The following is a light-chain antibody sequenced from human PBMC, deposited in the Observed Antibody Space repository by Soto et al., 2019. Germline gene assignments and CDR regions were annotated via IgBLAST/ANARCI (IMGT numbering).Light chain of an antibody. CDR3: MKGTHWPYT. Sequence: DVGMTQSPLSLPVTLGQPASISCRSSQSLVYSDGNTYLNWFQQRPGQSPRRLIYKVSNRDSGVPDRFSGSGSGTDFTLKISRVEAEDVGVYYCMKGTHWPYTFGQGTKLEIK. J-gene: IGKJ2*01. CDR2: KVS. CDR1: QSLVYSDGNTY. V-gene: IGKV2-30*01.